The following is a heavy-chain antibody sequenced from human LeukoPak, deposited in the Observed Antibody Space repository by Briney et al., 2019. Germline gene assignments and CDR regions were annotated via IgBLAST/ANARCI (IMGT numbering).Heavy chain of an antibody. CDR2: IIPIFGIA. J-gene: IGHJ5*02. V-gene: IGHV1-69*04. D-gene: IGHD6-19*01. Sequence: SVKVSCKASGGTFSSYAISWVRQAPGQGLEWMGRIIPIFGIANYAQRFQGRVTITADKSTSTAYMELSSLRSEDTAVYYCARDGVRLLGAVAGNWFDPWGQGTLVTVSS. CDR1: GGTFSSYA. CDR3: ARDGVRLLGAVAGNWFDP.